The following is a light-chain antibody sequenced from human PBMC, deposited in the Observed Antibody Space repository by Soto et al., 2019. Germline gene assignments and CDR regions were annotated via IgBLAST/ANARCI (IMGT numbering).Light chain of an antibody. V-gene: IGKV2-28*01. CDR2: DVS. CDR1: RSLLNSNGNKY. CDR3: QQYDYSRT. Sequence: DIVMTDSPLCQRVTPGDPASISCASSRSLLNSNGNKYLHLYQHKPGEAPKLLIYDVSSLESGVPSRFSGSGSGTEFSLTIRGLQPDDFATYYCQQYDYSRTFGQGTKVDIK. J-gene: IGKJ1*01.